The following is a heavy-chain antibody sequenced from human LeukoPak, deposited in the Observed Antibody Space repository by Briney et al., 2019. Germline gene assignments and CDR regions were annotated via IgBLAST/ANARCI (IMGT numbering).Heavy chain of an antibody. CDR2: IKQDGSEK. CDR1: GLTFNNYW. CDR3: AGKGCSTSNCHDPFDI. Sequence: GGSLRLSCVVSGLTFNNYWMSWVRQAPGKGLEWVANIKQDGSEKYYADSVKGRFTISRDNAKNSLFLQMNSLRAEDTAVYYCAGKGCSTSNCHDPFDIWGQGTMVSVSS. J-gene: IGHJ3*02. D-gene: IGHD2-2*01. V-gene: IGHV3-7*01.